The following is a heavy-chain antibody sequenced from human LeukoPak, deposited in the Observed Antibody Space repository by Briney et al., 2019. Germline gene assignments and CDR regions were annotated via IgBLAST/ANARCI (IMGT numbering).Heavy chain of an antibody. D-gene: IGHD3-3*01. CDR2: ISNSSSYI. CDR3: ARDFSARYYDFWRGYPDYFDY. Sequence: GGSLRLSCAASGFTFRSYSMNWVRQAPGKGLEWVSYISNSSSYIYYADSVKGRFTISRDNAKNSLYLQMNSLRAEDTAVYYCARDFSARYYDFWRGYPDYFDYWGQGTLVTVSP. V-gene: IGHV3-21*01. J-gene: IGHJ4*02. CDR1: GFTFRSYS.